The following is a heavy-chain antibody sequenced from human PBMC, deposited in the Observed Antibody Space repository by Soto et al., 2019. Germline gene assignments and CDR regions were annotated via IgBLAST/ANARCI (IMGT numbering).Heavy chain of an antibody. CDR1: GYTFTSYA. CDR3: AREYSSSSGRSFDY. V-gene: IGHV1-3*01. D-gene: IGHD6-6*01. Sequence: QVQLVQSGAEVKKPGASVKVSCKASGYTFTSYAINWVRQAPGQRLEWMGWINAGNGNTKYSQKFQGRVTITTDTSASTAYMELSSLRSEDTAVYYCAREYSSSSGRSFDYWGQGTLVTVSS. CDR2: INAGNGNT. J-gene: IGHJ4*02.